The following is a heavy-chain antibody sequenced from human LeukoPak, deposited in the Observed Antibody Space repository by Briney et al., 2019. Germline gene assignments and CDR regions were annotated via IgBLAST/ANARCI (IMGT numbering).Heavy chain of an antibody. CDR2: IYYSGST. CDR3: ARGVRGYNDSSALLIPGAFDI. V-gene: IGHV4-59*12. CDR1: GGSISSYY. D-gene: IGHD3-22*01. J-gene: IGHJ3*02. Sequence: PSETLSLTCTVTGGSISSYYWSWIRQPPGKGLEWIGYIYYSGSTNYNPSLKSRVTISVDTSKNQFSLKLSSVTAADTAVYYCARGVRGYNDSSALLIPGAFDIWGQGTMVTVSS.